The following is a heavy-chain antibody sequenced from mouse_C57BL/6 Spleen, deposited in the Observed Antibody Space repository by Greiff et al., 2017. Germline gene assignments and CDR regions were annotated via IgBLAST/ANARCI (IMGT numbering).Heavy chain of an antibody. V-gene: IGHV1-64*01. CDR1: GYTFTSYW. D-gene: IGHD2-5*01. J-gene: IGHJ4*01. CDR2: IHPNSGST. CDR3: ARSNYSNLHYYAMDY. Sequence: VKLQQPGAELVKPGASVKLSCKASGYTFTSYWMHWVKQRPGQGLEWIGMIHPNSGSTNYNEKFKSKATLTVDKSSSTAYMQLSSLTSEDSAVYYCARSNYSNLHYYAMDYWGQGTSVTVSS.